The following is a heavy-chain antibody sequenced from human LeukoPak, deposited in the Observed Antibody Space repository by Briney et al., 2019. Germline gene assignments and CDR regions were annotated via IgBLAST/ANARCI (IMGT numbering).Heavy chain of an antibody. V-gene: IGHV1-24*01. CDR3: ATGLLGDYGCDY. CDR1: GYTLTELS. CDR2: FDPEDGET. J-gene: IGHJ4*02. D-gene: IGHD4-17*01. Sequence: ASVKVSCKVSGYTLTELSMHGVRQAPGKGLEWMGGFDPEDGETIYAQKFQGRVTMTEDTSTDTAYMELSSLRSEDTAVYYCATGLLGDYGCDYWGQGTLVTVSS.